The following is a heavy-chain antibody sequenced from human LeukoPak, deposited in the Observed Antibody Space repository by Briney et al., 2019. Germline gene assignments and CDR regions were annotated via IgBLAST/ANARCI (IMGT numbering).Heavy chain of an antibody. CDR2: ISGSGGNT. CDR1: GGSFSGYY. Sequence: PSETLSLTCAVYGGSFSGYYWSWIRQPPGKGLEWVSAISGSGGNTYYADSVKGRFTISRDNSKNTLYLQMNSLRAEDTAVYYCAKRDYWGQGTLDTVSS. V-gene: IGHV3-23*01. CDR3: AKRDY. J-gene: IGHJ4*02.